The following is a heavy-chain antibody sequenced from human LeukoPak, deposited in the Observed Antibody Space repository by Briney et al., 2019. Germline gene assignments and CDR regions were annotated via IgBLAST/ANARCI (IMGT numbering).Heavy chain of an antibody. J-gene: IGHJ4*02. Sequence: GGSLRLSCAASGFTFSSYWMSWVRQAPGKGLEWVSAISGSGGSTYYADSVKGRFTISRDNSKNTLYLQMNSLRAEDMAVYYCAKGAYSGSYYSPPFFDYWGQGTLVTVSS. CDR3: AKGAYSGSYYSPPFFDY. V-gene: IGHV3-23*01. D-gene: IGHD1-26*01. CDR1: GFTFSSYW. CDR2: ISGSGGST.